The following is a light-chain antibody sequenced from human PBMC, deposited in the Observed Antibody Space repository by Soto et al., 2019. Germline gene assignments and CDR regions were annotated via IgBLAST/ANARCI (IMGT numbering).Light chain of an antibody. CDR2: KAS. CDR1: QSISVY. Sequence: DIQMTQSPSTVSASVEDRVTIACRASQSISVYLAWYQQKPGTAPKLLIYKASSLQSGVPSRFSGTGAGTEFALSISSLQPDDFATYYCQQYVSHSRTFGQGTKVDIK. V-gene: IGKV1-5*03. J-gene: IGKJ1*01. CDR3: QQYVSHSRT.